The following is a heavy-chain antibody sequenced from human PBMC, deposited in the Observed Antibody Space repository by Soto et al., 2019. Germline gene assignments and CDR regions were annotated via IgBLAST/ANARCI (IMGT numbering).Heavy chain of an antibody. CDR1: GFTFSSYS. D-gene: IGHD3-3*01. CDR2: ISSSGSYI. Sequence: NPGGSLRLSCAASGFTFSSYSMNWVRQAPGKGLEWVSSISSSGSYIYYADSVKGRFTISRDNAKNSLYLQMNSLRAEDTAVYYCARETRLNYDFWSGPDAFDVWGQGTMVTVSS. J-gene: IGHJ3*01. V-gene: IGHV3-21*01. CDR3: ARETRLNYDFWSGPDAFDV.